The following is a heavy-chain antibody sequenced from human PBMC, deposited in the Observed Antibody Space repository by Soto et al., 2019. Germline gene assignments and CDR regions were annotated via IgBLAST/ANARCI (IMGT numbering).Heavy chain of an antibody. CDR1: GGTFSSYA. CDR2: IIPIFGTA. CDR3: ASFPRGHLYHCGGDCGFDP. Sequence: RASVKVSCKASGGTFSSYAISWVRQAPGQGLEWMGGIIPIFGTANYAQKFQGRVTITADESTSTAYMELSSLRSEDTAVYYCASFPRGHLYHCGGDCGFDPWGQGTLVTVSS. V-gene: IGHV1-69*13. J-gene: IGHJ5*02. D-gene: IGHD2-21*02.